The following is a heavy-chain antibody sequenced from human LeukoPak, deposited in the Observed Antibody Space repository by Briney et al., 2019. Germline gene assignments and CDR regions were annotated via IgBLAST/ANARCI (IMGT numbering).Heavy chain of an antibody. V-gene: IGHV3-7*01. CDR3: ARENGYCSGSDCYSYFDS. CDR2: IKKTGIET. J-gene: IGHJ4*02. Sequence: GGSLRLSCAGSGFTFSHFWMSWVRQAPGKGRDWLAYIKKTGIETYYLDSVKGRFTITRDNNRNSLFLQMYSLRAEDTAVYFCARENGYCSGSDCYSYFDSWGQGTLVTVSS. D-gene: IGHD2-15*01. CDR1: GFTFSHFW.